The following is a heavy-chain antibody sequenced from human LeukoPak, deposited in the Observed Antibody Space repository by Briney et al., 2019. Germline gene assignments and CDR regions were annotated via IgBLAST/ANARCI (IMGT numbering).Heavy chain of an antibody. J-gene: IGHJ4*02. CDR1: GFTFSNYW. CDR3: ARGPVGLSALDS. D-gene: IGHD2-15*01. Sequence: GGSLRLSCAASGFTFSNYWMHWVRQVPGKGLVWVSRIDSDGSGTVYAASVKGRFTISRDNAKYMLYLQMNSLRAEDTAVYYCARGPVGLSALDSWGQGTLVTVSS. V-gene: IGHV3-74*01. CDR2: IDSDGSGT.